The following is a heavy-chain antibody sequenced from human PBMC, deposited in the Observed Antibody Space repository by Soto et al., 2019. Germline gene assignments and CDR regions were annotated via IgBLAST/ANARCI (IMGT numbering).Heavy chain of an antibody. D-gene: IGHD3-10*01. Sequence: QITLKESGPPLVRPTQTLTLTCTFSGFSLTTSGVGVGWIRQPPGKALEWLAVIYWDDYKRYSSSLKSRLTITKDTSKNQVVLTMTNMDPVDTATYYCAHHPYYGLGSYSFDYWGQGTLVTVSS. V-gene: IGHV2-5*02. CDR2: IYWDDYK. J-gene: IGHJ4*02. CDR3: AHHPYYGLGSYSFDY. CDR1: GFSLTTSGVG.